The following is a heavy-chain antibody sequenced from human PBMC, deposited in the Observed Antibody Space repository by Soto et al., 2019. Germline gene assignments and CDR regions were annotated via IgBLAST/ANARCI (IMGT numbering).Heavy chain of an antibody. CDR3: ARGGSEGGLDV. Sequence: QMQLQESGPGVVKPSETLSLTCTVSGASISTYYWTSIRQAPGKGLEWIGYLYYSGNTNYNPSLKSRATMFGDTSKNHFYLTLLSATAADTAVYFCARGGSEGGLDVWGQGTTVAVSS. J-gene: IGHJ6*02. CDR1: GASISTYY. CDR2: LYYSGNT. D-gene: IGHD3-10*01. V-gene: IGHV4-59*01.